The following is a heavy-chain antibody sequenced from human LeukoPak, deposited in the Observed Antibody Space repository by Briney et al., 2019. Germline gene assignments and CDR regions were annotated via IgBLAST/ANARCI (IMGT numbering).Heavy chain of an antibody. CDR2: ISAYNGNT. V-gene: IGHV1-18*01. J-gene: IGHJ4*02. CDR1: GYTFTTYG. Sequence: ASVKVSCKASGYTFTTYGISWARQAPGQGLEWMGWISAYNGNTNYAQKFQGRVTMTTDTSTSTAYMELRSLRSDDTAVYYCASGSTARYYYDSSGYYRGAVDYWGQGTLVTISS. CDR3: ASGSTARYYYDSSGYYRGAVDY. D-gene: IGHD3-22*01.